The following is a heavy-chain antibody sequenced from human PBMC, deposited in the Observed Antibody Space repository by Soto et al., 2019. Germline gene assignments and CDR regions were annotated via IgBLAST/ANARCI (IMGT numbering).Heavy chain of an antibody. CDR1: GGSVSSGSYY. D-gene: IGHD3-3*01. Sequence: KSSETLSLTCTVSGGSVSSGSYYWSWIRQPPGKGLEWIGYIYYSGSTNYNPSLKSRVTISVDTSKNQFSLKLSSVTAADTAVYYCARESTIWTYDACWSGYFGSGYYYCMDVWGQGTTVTVSS. CDR3: ARESTIWTYDACWSGYFGSGYYYCMDV. CDR2: IYYSGST. J-gene: IGHJ6*02. V-gene: IGHV4-61*01.